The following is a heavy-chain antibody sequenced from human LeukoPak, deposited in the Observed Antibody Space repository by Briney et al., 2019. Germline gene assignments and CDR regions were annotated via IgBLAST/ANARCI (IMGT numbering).Heavy chain of an antibody. Sequence: PSETLSLTCTVSGVSINNDYWSWIRQPPGKGLEWIGYLSYSGSTSYNPSLKRRVTISADTSKNQFSLKMNSVTAADTAVYYCARSLSRSSYGNFDYWGQGTLVTVSP. CDR2: LSYSGST. J-gene: IGHJ4*02. D-gene: IGHD3-10*01. CDR3: ARSLSRSSYGNFDY. V-gene: IGHV4-59*01. CDR1: GVSINNDY.